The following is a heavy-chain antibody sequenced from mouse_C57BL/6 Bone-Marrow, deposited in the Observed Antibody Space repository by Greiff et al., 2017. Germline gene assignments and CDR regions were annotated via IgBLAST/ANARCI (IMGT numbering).Heavy chain of an antibody. CDR3: ARLEFDGSSGDWYFDV. D-gene: IGHD1-1*01. V-gene: IGHV1-85*01. CDR1: GYTFTSYD. J-gene: IGHJ1*03. Sequence: QVQLQQSGPELVKPGASVKLSCKASGYTFTSYDINWVKQRPGKGLEWIGWIYPRDGSTKYNEKLKGKATLTVYTSSSTAYMELHSLTSEDSAVYFCARLEFDGSSGDWYFDVWGTGTTVTVSS. CDR2: IYPRDGST.